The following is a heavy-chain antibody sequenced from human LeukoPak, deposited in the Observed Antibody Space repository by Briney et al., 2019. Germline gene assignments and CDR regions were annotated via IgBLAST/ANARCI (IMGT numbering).Heavy chain of an antibody. D-gene: IGHD6-13*01. J-gene: IGHJ1*01. CDR1: GGTFSSYA. CDR3: ARPQQTYSSSWYSEYFQH. V-gene: IGHV1-69*04. CDR2: IIPILGIA. Sequence: SVKVSCKASGGTFSSYAISWVRQAPGQGLEWMGRIIPILGIANYAQKFQGRVTITADKSTSTAYMELSSLRSEDTAVYYCARPQQTYSSSWYSEYFQHWGQGTLVTVSS.